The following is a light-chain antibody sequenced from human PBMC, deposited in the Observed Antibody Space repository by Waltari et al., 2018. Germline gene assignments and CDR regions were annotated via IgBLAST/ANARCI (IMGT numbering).Light chain of an antibody. CDR2: EVT. CDR1: SSDVGNYNY. V-gene: IGLV2-8*01. CDR3: SSYAGSNNLM. J-gene: IGLJ3*02. Sequence: QSALTQPPSASGSPGQSVTISCTGSSSDVGNYNYVSWYQQHPGKAPKLVIYEVTERPAGVPDLFSGSKSGNTASLTVSGLQAEDEADYYCSSYAGSNNLMFGGGTKVTVL.